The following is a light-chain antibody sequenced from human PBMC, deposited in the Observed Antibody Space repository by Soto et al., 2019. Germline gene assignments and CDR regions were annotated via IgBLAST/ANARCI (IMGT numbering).Light chain of an antibody. CDR3: NAYTSTSSWV. V-gene: IGLV2-14*01. CDR2: EVS. CDR1: RSDVGGYNY. Sequence: QSALSQPASVAGSPGQSITISCTGTRSDVGGYNYVSWYQQHPGKAPKLMIYEVSNRPSGVSSRFSGSKSGNTASLTISGVQAEDEADYYGNAYTSTSSWVFGGGTKLTV. J-gene: IGLJ3*02.